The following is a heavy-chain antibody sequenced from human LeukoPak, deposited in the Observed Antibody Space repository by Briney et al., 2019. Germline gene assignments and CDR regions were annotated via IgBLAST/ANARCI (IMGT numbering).Heavy chain of an antibody. Sequence: GGSLRLSCAASGFTFSSYAMSWVRQAPGKGLEWVSAISGSGGSTYYADSVKGRFTISRDNSKNTLYLQLSSLRADDTAVYYCATYVRGDFDYWGQGTLVTVSS. CDR2: ISGSGGST. J-gene: IGHJ4*02. V-gene: IGHV3-23*01. CDR1: GFTFSSYA. D-gene: IGHD3-10*02. CDR3: ATYVRGDFDY.